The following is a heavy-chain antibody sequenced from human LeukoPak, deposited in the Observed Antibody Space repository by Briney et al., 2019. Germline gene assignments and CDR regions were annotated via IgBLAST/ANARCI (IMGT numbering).Heavy chain of an antibody. V-gene: IGHV3-66*02. D-gene: IGHD3-3*01. J-gene: IGHJ6*03. CDR1: GFTVSSNY. CDR3: ARDSYYDFWSGYFTRPNYYYYYMDV. CDR2: IYSGGST. Sequence: GGSPRLSCAASGFTVSSNYMSWVRQAPGKGLKWVSVIYSGGSTYYADSVKGRFTISRDNSKNTLYLQMNSLRAEDTAVYYCARDSYYDFWSGYFTRPNYYYYYMDVWGKGTTVTVSS.